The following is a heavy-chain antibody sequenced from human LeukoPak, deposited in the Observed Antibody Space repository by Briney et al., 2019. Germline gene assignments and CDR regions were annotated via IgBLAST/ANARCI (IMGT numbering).Heavy chain of an antibody. Sequence: GASVKVSCKASGYTFTSYYIHWVRQAPGQGLEWMGWINPKSGDTNYAQKFQGRVRMTRDASISTAYMEPSRLRSDDTAVYYCARVFSGYDYFAMVYFDYWGQGTLVTVSS. CDR3: ARVFSGYDYFAMVYFDY. J-gene: IGHJ4*02. V-gene: IGHV1-2*02. D-gene: IGHD5-12*01. CDR1: GYTFTSYY. CDR2: INPKSGDT.